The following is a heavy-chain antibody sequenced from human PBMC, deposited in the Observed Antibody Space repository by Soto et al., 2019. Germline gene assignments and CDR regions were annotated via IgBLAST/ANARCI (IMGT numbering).Heavy chain of an antibody. CDR2: ISGSAGST. J-gene: IGHJ4*02. D-gene: IGHD3-3*01. V-gene: IGHV3-23*01. CDR1: GFTLSSYA. Sequence: GGSLRLSCAASGFTLSSYAMSWVRQAPGKGLERVSAISGSAGSTYYADSVKGRFTISRDNSKNTLYLQMNSLRAEDTAVYYCAKVWYYDFWSGYQDMYYFDYWGQGTLVTVSS. CDR3: AKVWYYDFWSGYQDMYYFDY.